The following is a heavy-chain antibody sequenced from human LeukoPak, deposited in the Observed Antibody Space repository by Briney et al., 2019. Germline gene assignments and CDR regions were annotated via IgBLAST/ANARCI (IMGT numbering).Heavy chain of an antibody. D-gene: IGHD3-22*01. CDR3: TGLTDSGGYFDY. Sequence: GGSLKLSCAASGFTFSGSAMHWVRQASGKGLEWVGRIRSKADSYATAYAASVKGRFTLSRDDSKNTAYLQMNSLKTEDTAVYYCTGLTDSGGYFDYWGQGTLVIVSS. CDR1: GFTFSGSA. CDR2: IRSKADSYAT. V-gene: IGHV3-73*01. J-gene: IGHJ4*02.